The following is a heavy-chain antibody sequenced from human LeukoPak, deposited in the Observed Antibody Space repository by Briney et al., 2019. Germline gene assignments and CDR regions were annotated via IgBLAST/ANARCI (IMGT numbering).Heavy chain of an antibody. J-gene: IGHJ4*02. D-gene: IGHD1-26*01. Sequence: GGSLRLSCAASGFTFSSYGMSWVRQAPGKGLEWVSAISGSGGSTYYADSVKGRFTISRDNSKNTLYLQMGSLRAEDMAVYYCARDPLNVGATGGSYFDYWGQGTLVTVSS. CDR1: GFTFSSYG. CDR2: ISGSGGST. CDR3: ARDPLNVGATGGSYFDY. V-gene: IGHV3-23*01.